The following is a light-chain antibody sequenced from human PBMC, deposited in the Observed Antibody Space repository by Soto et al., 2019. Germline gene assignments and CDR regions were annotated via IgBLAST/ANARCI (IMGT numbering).Light chain of an antibody. CDR3: QQANSFPLT. Sequence: DIQMTQSPSTLSASVVDRVSITCRASQSLNSWLAWYQQKPGKAPKLLIYAASSLQSGVPSRFSDSGSGTDFTLTISSLQPEDFATYYCQQANSFPLTFGGGTKVDIK. V-gene: IGKV1-12*01. CDR2: AAS. J-gene: IGKJ4*01. CDR1: QSLNSW.